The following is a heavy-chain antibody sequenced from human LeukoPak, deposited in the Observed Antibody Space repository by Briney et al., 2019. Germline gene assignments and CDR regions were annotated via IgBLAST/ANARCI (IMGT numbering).Heavy chain of an antibody. CDR1: GGSVSSGSYY. J-gene: IGHJ4*02. V-gene: IGHV4-61*01. CDR3: ARVDSSGYYRYYFDY. D-gene: IGHD3-22*01. Sequence: SETLSLICAVSGGSVSSGSYYWSWIRQPPGKGLEWIGYIYYSGSTNYNPSLKSRVTISADTSKNQFSLKLSSVTAADTAVYYCARVDSSGYYRYYFDYWGQGTLVTVSS. CDR2: IYYSGST.